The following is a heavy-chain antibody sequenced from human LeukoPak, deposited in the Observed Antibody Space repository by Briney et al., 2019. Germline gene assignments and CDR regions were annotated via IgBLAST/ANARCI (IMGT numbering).Heavy chain of an antibody. CDR3: ASYPYSSGWYYYYGMDV. CDR2: INPNSGGT. Sequence: ASVKVSCKASGYTFTGYYMHWVRQAPGQGLEWMGWINPNSGGTNYAQKFQGRVTMTRDTSISTAYMDLSRLRSDDTAVYYCASYPYSSGWYYYYGMDVWGQGTTVTVSS. V-gene: IGHV1-2*02. J-gene: IGHJ6*02. CDR1: GYTFTGYY. D-gene: IGHD6-19*01.